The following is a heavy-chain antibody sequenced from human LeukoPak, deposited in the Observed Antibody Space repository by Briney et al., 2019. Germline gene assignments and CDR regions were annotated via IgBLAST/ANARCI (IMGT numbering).Heavy chain of an antibody. CDR3: AKVHSGSYLVSYDAFDI. V-gene: IGHV3-9*01. Sequence: GGSLRLSCAASGFTFDDYGMSWVRQAPGKGLEWVSGICWNSGSIGYADSVKGRFTISRDNAKNSLYLQMNSLRAEDTALYYCAKVHSGSYLVSYDAFDIWGQGTMVTVSS. D-gene: IGHD1-26*01. J-gene: IGHJ3*02. CDR1: GFTFDDYG. CDR2: ICWNSGSI.